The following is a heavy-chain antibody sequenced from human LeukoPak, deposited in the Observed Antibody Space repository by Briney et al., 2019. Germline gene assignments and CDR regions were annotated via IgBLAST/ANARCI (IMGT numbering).Heavy chain of an antibody. D-gene: IGHD6-13*01. J-gene: IGHJ5*02. CDR3: ARDFGSNSWYDWFDP. V-gene: IGHV3-30*03. CDR2: ISYDGSNE. Sequence: QPGGSLRLSCAASGFTLSTYGMHWVRQAPGKGLEWVAIISYDGSNEYYADSVKGRFTVSRDNLKNTLYLQMNSLRAEDTAVYYCARDFGSNSWYDWFDPWGQGTLVTVSS. CDR1: GFTLSTYG.